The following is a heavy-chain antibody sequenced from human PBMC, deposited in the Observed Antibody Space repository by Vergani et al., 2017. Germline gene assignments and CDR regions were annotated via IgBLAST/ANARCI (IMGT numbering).Heavy chain of an antibody. Sequence: EVQLVQSGAEVKKPGESLKISCKGSGYSFTSYWIGWVRQMPGKGLEWMGIIYPGDSDTRYSPSFQGQVTISADKSINTAYLQWSSLKASDTAMYYCARIYSGSYYNYYYGMDVWGQGTTVTVSS. V-gene: IGHV5-51*01. CDR3: ARIYSGSYYNYYYGMDV. D-gene: IGHD1-26*01. CDR1: GYSFTSYW. J-gene: IGHJ6*02. CDR2: IYPGDSDT.